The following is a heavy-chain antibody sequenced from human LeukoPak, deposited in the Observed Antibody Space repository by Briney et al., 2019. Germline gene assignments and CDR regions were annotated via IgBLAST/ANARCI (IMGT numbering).Heavy chain of an antibody. D-gene: IGHD3-10*01. J-gene: IGHJ4*02. CDR1: GFTFSSYW. CDR2: IKQDGSEK. CDR3: ARDRYYYGSGAFDY. Sequence: GGSLRLSCAASGFTFSSYWMSWVRQAPGKGLEWVANIKQDGSEKYYVDSVKGRFTISRDNAKNSLYLQMNSLRAEDTAVYYCARDRYYYGSGAFDYWGQGTLVTVSS. V-gene: IGHV3-7*01.